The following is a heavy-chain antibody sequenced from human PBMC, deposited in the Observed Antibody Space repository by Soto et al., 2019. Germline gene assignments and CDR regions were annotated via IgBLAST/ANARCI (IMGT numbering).Heavy chain of an antibody. CDR2: ISGSGGST. Sequence: EVQLLESGGGLVQPGGSLRLSCAASGFTFSSYAMSWVRQAPGKGLEWVSAISGSGGSTYYADSVKGRFTISTDNSNNTLYLQMKSLRAEDKAVYYCAKGTYSYGYDGHFDYWGQGTLVTVSS. CDR1: GFTFSSYA. D-gene: IGHD5-18*01. V-gene: IGHV3-23*01. J-gene: IGHJ4*02. CDR3: AKGTYSYGYDGHFDY.